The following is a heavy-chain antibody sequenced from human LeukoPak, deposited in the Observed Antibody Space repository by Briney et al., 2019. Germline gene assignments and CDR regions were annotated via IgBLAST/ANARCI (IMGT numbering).Heavy chain of an antibody. CDR3: ARAGSSSWSYFDY. Sequence: GGSLRLSCAASVFTFSSYSMNWVRQAPRKGLEWVSSNSSSSSYIYYADSVKGRFTISRDNAKNSLYLQMNSLRAEDTAVYYCARAGSSSWSYFDYWGQGTLVTVSS. J-gene: IGHJ4*02. D-gene: IGHD6-13*01. CDR1: VFTFSSYS. V-gene: IGHV3-21*01. CDR2: NSSSSSYI.